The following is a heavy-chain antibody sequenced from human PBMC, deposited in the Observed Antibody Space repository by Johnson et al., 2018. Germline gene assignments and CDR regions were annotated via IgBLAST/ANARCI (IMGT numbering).Heavy chain of an antibody. V-gene: IGHV3-23*04. J-gene: IGHJ1*01. CDR3: AKDLGPRWGSGYRYFQH. D-gene: IGHD5-12*01. Sequence: EVQLVESGGGLVQPGGSXRLSCVASGFTFSSYAMSWVRQAPGKGLEWVSTISDSGGSTSYADSGRGRFTISRDNTKNTVCLQRDRLRAEDTAVYFWAKDLGPRWGSGYRYFQHWGQGTLVTVSS. CDR2: ISDSGGST. CDR1: GFTFSSYA.